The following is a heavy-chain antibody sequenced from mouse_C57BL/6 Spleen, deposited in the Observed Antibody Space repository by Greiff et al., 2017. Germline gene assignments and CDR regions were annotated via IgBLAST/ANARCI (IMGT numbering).Heavy chain of an antibody. CDR3: ARRGTTVVESYYFDY. CDR2: IDPSDSYT. Sequence: QVQLQQPGAELVRPGTSVKLSCKASGYTFTSYWMHWVKQRPGQGLEWIGVIDPSDSYTNYNQKFKGKATLTVDTSSSTAYMQLSSLTSEDSAVYYCARRGTTVVESYYFDYWGQGTTLTVSS. J-gene: IGHJ2*01. D-gene: IGHD1-1*01. V-gene: IGHV1-59*01. CDR1: GYTFTSYW.